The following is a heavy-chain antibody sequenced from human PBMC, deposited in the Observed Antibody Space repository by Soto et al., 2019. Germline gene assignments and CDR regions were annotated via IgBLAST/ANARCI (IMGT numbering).Heavy chain of an antibody. CDR3: ARGPFRPSAMDV. D-gene: IGHD3-10*01. Sequence: ASVKVSCKTSGDNFKKNVFTWVRQAPGQGLEWMGGTIPALGKTHYIEKFQGRVTITVDDATRTMYMEVRDLTSEDTAIYYCARGPFRPSAMDVWGQGTTVTVSS. J-gene: IGHJ6*02. CDR2: TIPALGKT. V-gene: IGHV1-69*10. CDR1: GDNFKKNV.